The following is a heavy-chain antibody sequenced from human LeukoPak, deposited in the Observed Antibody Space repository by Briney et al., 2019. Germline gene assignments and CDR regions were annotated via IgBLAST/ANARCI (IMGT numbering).Heavy chain of an antibody. D-gene: IGHD3-3*01. V-gene: IGHV4-39*01. Sequence: SETLSLTCTVSGGSISSSSYYWGWIRQPPGKGLEWIGSIYYSGSTYYNPSLKSRVTISVDTSKNQFSLKLSSVTAADTAVYYCARHYGSDFWNEYWGQGTLVTVSS. CDR1: GGSISSSSYY. CDR3: ARHYGSDFWNEY. J-gene: IGHJ4*02. CDR2: IYYSGST.